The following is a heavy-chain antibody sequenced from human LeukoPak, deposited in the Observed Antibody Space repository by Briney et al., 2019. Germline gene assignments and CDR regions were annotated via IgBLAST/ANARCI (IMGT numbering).Heavy chain of an antibody. Sequence: GGSLRLSCAGSGFTFASYAMSWVRQAPGKGLEWLSAIDSSSSYIFYADSVKGRFTISRDNAKNSLYLQMNSLRAEDTAVYYCARFSIAASRSFLDYWGQGTLVTVSS. V-gene: IGHV3-21*06. CDR2: IDSSSSYI. CDR1: GFTFASYA. J-gene: IGHJ4*02. CDR3: ARFSIAASRSFLDY. D-gene: IGHD6-13*01.